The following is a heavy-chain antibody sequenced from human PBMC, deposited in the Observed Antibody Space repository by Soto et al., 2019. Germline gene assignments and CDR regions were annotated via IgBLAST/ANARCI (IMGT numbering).Heavy chain of an antibody. CDR1: GSPISSYY. CDR3: ARLGDYYQTFDY. D-gene: IGHD3-22*01. J-gene: IGHJ4*01. V-gene: IGHV4-59*08. Sequence: SETLSLTCSVSGSPISSYYWSWFRQPPGQGLEWLGYVYYTGTTTYNPSLKSRLTISLDTSKTQFSLKLGSVTAADTAVYYCARLGDYYQTFDYWGQGALVTVSS. CDR2: VYYTGTT.